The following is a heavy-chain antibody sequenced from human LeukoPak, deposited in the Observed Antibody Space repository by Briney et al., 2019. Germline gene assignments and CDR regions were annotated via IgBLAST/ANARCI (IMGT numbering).Heavy chain of an antibody. J-gene: IGHJ4*02. D-gene: IGHD3-22*01. CDR3: VRDSSGSHFDY. CDR1: GFTFSLYT. V-gene: IGHV3-21*01. Sequence: PGRSLRLSCAASGFTFSLYTMNWVRQAPGKGLEWVSSISSSRIYYADSLKGRFTISRDNAKNSLFLQMNSLRGDDTAVYYCVRDSSGSHFDYWGQGTLVTVSS. CDR2: ISSSRI.